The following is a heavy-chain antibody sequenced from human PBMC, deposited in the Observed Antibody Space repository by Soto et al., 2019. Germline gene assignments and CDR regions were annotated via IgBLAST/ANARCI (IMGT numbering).Heavy chain of an antibody. J-gene: IGHJ4*02. CDR2: MNPNTGNT. CDR1: GHTFSSHG. CDR3: ARGRADYNSWLGLDY. Sequence: ASVKVSCKASGHTFSSHGINWVRQASGQGLEWMGWMNPNTGNTGYAETFQGRVSMTRDTSISTAYMELSSLRSEDTAIYYCARGRADYNSWLGLDYWGQGTLVTVSS. D-gene: IGHD6-6*01. V-gene: IGHV1-8*01.